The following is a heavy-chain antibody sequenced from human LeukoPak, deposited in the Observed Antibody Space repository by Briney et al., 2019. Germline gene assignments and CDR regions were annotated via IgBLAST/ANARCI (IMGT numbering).Heavy chain of an antibody. D-gene: IGHD3-22*01. J-gene: IGHJ4*02. Sequence: GGSLRLSCAASGFTFSSYGMHWVRQAPGKGLEWVAVIWYDGSNKYYADSVKGRFTISRDNSKNTLYLQMNSLRAEDTAVYYCARETDDSSGYYSDYWGQGTLVTVSS. V-gene: IGHV3-33*01. CDR2: IWYDGSNK. CDR3: ARETDDSSGYYSDY. CDR1: GFTFSSYG.